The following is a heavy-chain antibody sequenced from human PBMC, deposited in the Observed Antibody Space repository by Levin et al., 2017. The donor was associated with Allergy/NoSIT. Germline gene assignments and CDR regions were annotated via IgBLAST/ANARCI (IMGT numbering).Heavy chain of an antibody. CDR3: ARTSKVGGSLYYFYGLDV. CDR1: GFSLSTSGVC. CDR2: IDWDDDK. D-gene: IGHD6-19*01. Sequence: SGPTLVKPTQTLTLTCTFSGFSLSTSGVCVTWIRQPPGKALEWLALIDWDDDKYYSTSLKTRLTISKDTSKNQVVLTMTNMDPVDTATYYCARTSKVGGSLYYFYGLDVWGQGTTVTVSS. V-gene: IGHV2-70*01. J-gene: IGHJ6*02.